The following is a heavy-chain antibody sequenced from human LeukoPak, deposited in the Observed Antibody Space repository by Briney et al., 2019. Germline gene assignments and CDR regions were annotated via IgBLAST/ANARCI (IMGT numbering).Heavy chain of an antibody. D-gene: IGHD1-26*01. Sequence: PSETLSLTCAVYGGSFSGYYWSWIRQPPGKGLEWIGEINHSGSTNYNPSLKSRVTISVDTSKNQFSLKLSSVTAADTAVYYCARDSPYVRLGSYFDYWGQGTLVTVSS. CDR1: GGSFSGYY. CDR2: INHSGST. J-gene: IGHJ4*02. V-gene: IGHV4-34*01. CDR3: ARDSPYVRLGSYFDY.